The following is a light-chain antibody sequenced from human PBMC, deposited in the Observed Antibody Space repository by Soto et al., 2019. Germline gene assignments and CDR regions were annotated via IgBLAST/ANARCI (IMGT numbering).Light chain of an antibody. CDR1: QGIRNS. CDR3: QQ. Sequence: DIQMTQSPSSLSASVGDRVTITCRASQGIRNSLAWYQQKPGKVPKLLIYAASTLQSGVPSRFSGSGSGTDFTLTISSLQPEDVATYYCQQFGGGTKVDIK. J-gene: IGKJ4*01. CDR2: AAS. V-gene: IGKV1-27*01.